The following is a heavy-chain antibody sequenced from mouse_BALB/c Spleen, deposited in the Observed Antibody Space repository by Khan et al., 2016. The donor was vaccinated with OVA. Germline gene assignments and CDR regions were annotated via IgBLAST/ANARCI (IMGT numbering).Heavy chain of an antibody. Sequence: VRLQQSGAELVKSGPTVKLSCTASGHNIKDTYMHWLKQWLEQGLEWSGRIIPSNGNTKYDPKFQGKASITADTSSNTSYLQLTSVTSEDTAVYYCARMARKWGQGTTLTVSS. CDR3: ARMARK. CDR1: GHNIKDTY. J-gene: IGHJ2*01. CDR2: IIPSNGNT. V-gene: IGHV14-3*02.